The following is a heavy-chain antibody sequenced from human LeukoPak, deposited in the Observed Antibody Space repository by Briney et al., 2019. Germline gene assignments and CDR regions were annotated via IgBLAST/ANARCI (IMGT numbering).Heavy chain of an antibody. J-gene: IGHJ1*01. CDR2: MNPNRGNT. D-gene: IGHD6-19*01. CDR1: GYTFSSHD. Sequence: ASVKVSCKASGYTFSSHDINWVRQATGQGLEWMGWMNPNRGNTGYAQKFQGRLNMTRNTSISTAYMELSSLRSEDTAVYYCARRVGSGWPVQHWGQGTLVTVSS. CDR3: ARRVGSGWPVQH. V-gene: IGHV1-8*01.